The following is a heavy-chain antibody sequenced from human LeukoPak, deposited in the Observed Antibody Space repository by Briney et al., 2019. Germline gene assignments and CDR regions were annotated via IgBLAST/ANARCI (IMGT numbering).Heavy chain of an antibody. CDR2: IYYSGST. CDR3: ARARTGTLDY. V-gene: IGHV4-30-4*01. Sequence: SETLSLTCTVSGGSISSGDYSWSWIRQPPGKGLEWIGYIYYSGSTYYNPSLKSRVTISVDTSKNQFSLKLSSVTAADTAVYYCARARTGTLDYWGQGTLVTVSS. D-gene: IGHD1-1*01. J-gene: IGHJ4*02. CDR1: GGSISSGDYS.